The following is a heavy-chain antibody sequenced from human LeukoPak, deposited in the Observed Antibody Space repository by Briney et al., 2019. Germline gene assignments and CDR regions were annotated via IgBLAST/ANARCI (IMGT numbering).Heavy chain of an antibody. V-gene: IGHV3-15*01. CDR1: GFTFSNAW. Sequence: TGGSLRLSCAASGFTFSNAWMSWVRQAPGKGLEWVGRIKSKTDGGTTDYAAPVKGRFTISRDDSKNTLYLHMNSLKTEDTAVYYCARDQGYNWNAGYFDLWGRGTLVTVSS. D-gene: IGHD1-20*01. CDR2: IKSKTDGGTT. CDR3: ARDQGYNWNAGYFDL. J-gene: IGHJ2*01.